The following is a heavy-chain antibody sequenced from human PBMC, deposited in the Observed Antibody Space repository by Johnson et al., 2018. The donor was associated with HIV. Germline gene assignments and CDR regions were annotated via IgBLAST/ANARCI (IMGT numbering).Heavy chain of an antibody. Sequence: QMQLVESGGGVVQPGRSLRLSCAASGFTFSSYAMHWVRQAPGKGLEWVAVISYDGSNKYYADSVKGRFTISRDNSKNTLYLQMNSLRAEDTAVYYCARDRYYDSSGSHAYDIGGQGTMVTVSS. J-gene: IGHJ3*02. D-gene: IGHD3-22*01. CDR1: GFTFSSYA. V-gene: IGHV3-30*04. CDR2: ISYDGSNK. CDR3: ARDRYYDSSGSHAYDI.